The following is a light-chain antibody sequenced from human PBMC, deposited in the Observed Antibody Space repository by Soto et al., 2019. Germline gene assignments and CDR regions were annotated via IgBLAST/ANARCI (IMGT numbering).Light chain of an antibody. Sequence: EIVLTQSPATLSLSPGERATVSCRASQNVDFYLYWYQQKPGQAPRLLIYYASNRATGIPTRFSGSGSGTDFTITISSLEHEDFAVYYCQQRTDWRLTFGGGTKVEVK. CDR2: YAS. CDR3: QQRTDWRLT. J-gene: IGKJ4*01. V-gene: IGKV3-11*01. CDR1: QNVDFY.